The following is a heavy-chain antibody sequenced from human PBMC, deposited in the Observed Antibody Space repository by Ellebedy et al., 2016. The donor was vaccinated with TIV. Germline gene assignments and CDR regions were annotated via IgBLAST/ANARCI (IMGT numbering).Heavy chain of an antibody. CDR1: GFTFSLYS. CDR2: INNYGGAI. CDR3: AKDQKWEPPHFLDY. D-gene: IGHD1-26*01. J-gene: IGHJ4*02. V-gene: IGHV3-48*01. Sequence: GESLKISXAASGFTFSLYSFNWVRQAPGQGLEWVSFINNYGGAISYTDSVKGRFTISRDNSKNTVVLQMNSLTVDDTAVYYCAKDQKWEPPHFLDYWGQGIQVTVSS.